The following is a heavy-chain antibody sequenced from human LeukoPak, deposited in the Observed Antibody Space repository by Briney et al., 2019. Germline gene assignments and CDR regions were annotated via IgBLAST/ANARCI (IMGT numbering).Heavy chain of an antibody. D-gene: IGHD3-22*01. CDR1: GGSIRGYY. CDR2: ISAGGQST. J-gene: IGHJ4*02. CDR3: AKGTMIVVLDGY. V-gene: IGHV3-23*01. Sequence: ETLSLTCTVSGGSIRGYYWSWIRQPPGKGLEWVSGISAGGQSTYSADSVKGRFTISRDNSKNTLYLQMNSLRDEDTAVYYCAKGTMIVVLDGYWGQGTLVSVSS.